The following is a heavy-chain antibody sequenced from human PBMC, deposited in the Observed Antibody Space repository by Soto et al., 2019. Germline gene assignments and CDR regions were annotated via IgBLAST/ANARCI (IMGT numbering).Heavy chain of an antibody. J-gene: IGHJ6*02. CDR2: ISYDGSNK. D-gene: IGHD3-3*01. CDR3: AKAAPRSSYDFWSGYPSVLYYYYGMDV. V-gene: IGHV3-30*18. Sequence: GGSLRLSCAASGFTFSSYGMHWVRQAPGKGLEWVAVISYDGSNKYYADSVKGRFTISRDNSKNTLYLQMNSLRAEDTAVYYCAKAAPRSSYDFWSGYPSVLYYYYGMDVWGQGTTVTV. CDR1: GFTFSSYG.